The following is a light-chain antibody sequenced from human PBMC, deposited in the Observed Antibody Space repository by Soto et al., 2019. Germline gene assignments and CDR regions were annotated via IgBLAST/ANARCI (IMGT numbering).Light chain of an antibody. Sequence: VLTQPRSVSGSPGQSVAISCTGTSSDVGGYNYVSWYQQHPGKAPKLMIYDVSERPSGVPDRFSGSKSGNTASLTISGLQAEDEADYYCCSYAGSYSLYVFGTGTKLTVL. CDR2: DVS. V-gene: IGLV2-11*01. J-gene: IGLJ1*01. CDR1: SSDVGGYNY. CDR3: CSYAGSYSLYV.